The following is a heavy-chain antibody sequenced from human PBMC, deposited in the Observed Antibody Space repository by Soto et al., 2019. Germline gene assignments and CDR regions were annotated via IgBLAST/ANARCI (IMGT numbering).Heavy chain of an antibody. J-gene: IGHJ3*02. Sequence: PSETLSLTCAVYGGSFSGYYWSWIRQPPGKGLEWIGEINHSGSTNYNPSLKSRVTISVDTSKNQFSLKLGSVTAADTAVYYCAREVIGAAAGPGAFDIWGQGTMVTVSS. D-gene: IGHD6-13*01. CDR3: AREVIGAAAGPGAFDI. CDR2: INHSGST. V-gene: IGHV4-34*01. CDR1: GGSFSGYY.